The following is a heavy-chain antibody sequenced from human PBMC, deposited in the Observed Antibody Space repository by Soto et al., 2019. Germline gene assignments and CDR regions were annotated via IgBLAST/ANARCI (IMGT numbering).Heavy chain of an antibody. V-gene: IGHV1-2*02. D-gene: IGHD3-10*01. CDR2: IKTDRGDT. J-gene: IGHJ5*02. CDR1: RYTFTSYD. CDR3: ARRSSTYLNEIIYDP. Sequence: QVQLVQSGAEVKRPGASVRVSCRASRYTFTSYDIYWVRQAPGQGLEWMGWIKTDRGDTDYAQNFQGRVTMTRDTSINTAYMELNNLFSDDTAVYYCARRSSTYLNEIIYDPWGQGTLVTVSS.